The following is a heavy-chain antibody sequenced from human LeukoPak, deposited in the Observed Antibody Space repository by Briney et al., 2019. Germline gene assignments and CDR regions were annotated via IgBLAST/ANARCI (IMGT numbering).Heavy chain of an antibody. V-gene: IGHV3-23*01. CDR2: ISGSGDYT. CDR3: AKAGRKRITIFGVVSGPFDY. D-gene: IGHD3-3*01. Sequence: GGSLRFSCAASGFTFSNYVMSWVRQAPGRGLEWVSAISGSGDYTYYVDSVKGRFTISRDNSKNTLYLQMNSLRAEDTAVYYCAKAGRKRITIFGVVSGPFDYRGQGTLVTVSS. J-gene: IGHJ4*02. CDR1: GFTFSNYV.